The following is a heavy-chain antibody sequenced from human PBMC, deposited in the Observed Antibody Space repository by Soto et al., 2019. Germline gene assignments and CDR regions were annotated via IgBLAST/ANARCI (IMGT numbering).Heavy chain of an antibody. V-gene: IGHV5-51*01. Sequence: GDSLRISYQGSGYRFSDRWIAWVRQTPGKGLEWMGVIYPGDSDTRYSPSFQGQVSISADKSISTAYLQWSSLKASDTAMYYCASTGTTPCAAFDIWGQGTMVIVSS. CDR2: IYPGDSDT. CDR1: GYRFSDRW. CDR3: ASTGTTPCAAFDI. D-gene: IGHD1-7*01. J-gene: IGHJ3*02.